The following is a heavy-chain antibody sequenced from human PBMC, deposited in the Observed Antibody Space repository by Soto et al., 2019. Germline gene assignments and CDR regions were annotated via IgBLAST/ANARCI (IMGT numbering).Heavy chain of an antibody. D-gene: IGHD3-3*01. CDR1: NGSINSAGHF. CDR3: ARAPLGYDFWSGTWYFDY. CDR2: IYYTGST. Sequence: SETLSLTCSVSNGSINSAGHFWSWLRQHPGKGLEWLGYIYYTGSTYYNPALQRRAVFSIDTSKTRFSLKLTSVTAADTAVYYCARAPLGYDFWSGTWYFDYWGQGTLVTVSS. V-gene: IGHV4-31*03. J-gene: IGHJ4*02.